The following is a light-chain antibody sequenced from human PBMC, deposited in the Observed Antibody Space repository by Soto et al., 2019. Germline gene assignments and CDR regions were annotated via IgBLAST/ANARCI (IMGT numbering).Light chain of an antibody. CDR1: SSDVGGYNY. Sequence: QSALTQPPSASGSPGQSVTISCTGTSSDVGGYNYVSWYQQDPGKAPKLMIYEVSKRPSGVPDRFSGSKSGNTASLTVSGLQAEDEADYYCSSYAGSSNYVFGTGTKLTVL. CDR3: SSYAGSSNYV. V-gene: IGLV2-8*01. J-gene: IGLJ1*01. CDR2: EVS.